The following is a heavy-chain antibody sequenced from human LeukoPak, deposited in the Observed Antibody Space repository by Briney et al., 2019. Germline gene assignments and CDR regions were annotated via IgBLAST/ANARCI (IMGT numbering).Heavy chain of an antibody. D-gene: IGHD4-17*01. CDR1: GYTFPSYS. CDR2: SNPSGAST. J-gene: IGHJ4*02. V-gene: IGHV1-46*03. CDR3: AQRPYGDYILY. Sequence: ASVKVSCKASGYTFPSYSIHWVRQAPGQGLEWMGVSNPSGASTTYAQRFQGRVTMTRDTSTSTVHMELSSLRSEDTAVYYCAQRPYGDYILYWGQGTLVTVSS.